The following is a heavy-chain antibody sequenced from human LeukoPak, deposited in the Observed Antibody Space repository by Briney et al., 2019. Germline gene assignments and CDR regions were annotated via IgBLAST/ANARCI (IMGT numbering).Heavy chain of an antibody. CDR2: MSYSGTT. D-gene: IGHD7-27*01. CDR1: GGSISSSSDY. Sequence: SETLSLTCSVSGGSISSSSDYWGWIRQPPGQGLEWIGTMSYSGTTFYNPSLKSRVTMSVDTSKNQFSLNLRSVTAADTAVYYCAREGLDNWGAFDIWGQGTMVTVSS. J-gene: IGHJ3*02. V-gene: IGHV4-39*02. CDR3: AREGLDNWGAFDI.